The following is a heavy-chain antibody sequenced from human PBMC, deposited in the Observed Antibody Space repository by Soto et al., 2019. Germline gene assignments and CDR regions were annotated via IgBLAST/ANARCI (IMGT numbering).Heavy chain of an antibody. D-gene: IGHD1-7*01. V-gene: IGHV4-59*01. J-gene: IGHJ4*02. CDR2: IYYSGST. Sequence: QVQLQESGPGLVKPSETLSLTCTVSGGSISSYYWSWIRQPPGKGLEWIGYIYYSGSTNYNPSLKGRVTMSVDTSKNQFALKLSAVTAADTAVYYCASLENWNYPYWGQGALVTVSS. CDR3: ASLENWNYPY. CDR1: GGSISSYY.